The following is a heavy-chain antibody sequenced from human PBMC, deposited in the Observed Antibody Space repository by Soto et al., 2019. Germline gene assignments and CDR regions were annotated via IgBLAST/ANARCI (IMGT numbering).Heavy chain of an antibody. CDR3: AREMGYYGSGSYYNYDYYYGMDV. J-gene: IGHJ6*02. V-gene: IGHV1-3*01. CDR2: INAGNGNT. CDR1: GGTFSSYA. Sequence: ASVKVSCKASGGTFSSYAISWVRQAPGQGLEWMGWINAGNGNTKYSQKFQGRVTITRDTSASTAYMELSSLRSEDTAVYYCAREMGYYGSGSYYNYDYYYGMDVWGQGTTVTVSS. D-gene: IGHD3-10*01.